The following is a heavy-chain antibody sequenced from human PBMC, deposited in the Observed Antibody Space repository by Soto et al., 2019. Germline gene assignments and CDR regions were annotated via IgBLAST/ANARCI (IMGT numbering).Heavy chain of an antibody. D-gene: IGHD3-10*01. CDR3: ARVRMVRGVVFEY. V-gene: IGHV3-53*01. CDR2: MYSGGSA. CDR1: GFSVSSTY. J-gene: IGHJ4*02. Sequence: EVQLVESGGGLIQPGGSLRLSCAVSGFSVSSTYMSWVRQAPGKGLEWVSVMYSGGSAYYADSVKGRFSISRENSKNTLSLQMNSLRAEDTAVYYCARVRMVRGVVFEYWGRGTLVTVSS.